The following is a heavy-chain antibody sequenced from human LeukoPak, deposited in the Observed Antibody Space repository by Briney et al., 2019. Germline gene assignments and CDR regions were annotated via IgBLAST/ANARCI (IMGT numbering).Heavy chain of an antibody. Sequence: GESLKISCKGSGYSFTSYWIAWVRQLPGKGLEWMGIIRPMNSDVRYSPSFQGQVTISADRSINTAYLQWNSLTASDTAMYYCASRPFETTVVPWDFYWGQGTLVTVSS. CDR2: IRPMNSDV. V-gene: IGHV5-51*01. J-gene: IGHJ4*02. D-gene: IGHD4-23*01. CDR3: ASRPFETTVVPWDFY. CDR1: GYSFTSYW.